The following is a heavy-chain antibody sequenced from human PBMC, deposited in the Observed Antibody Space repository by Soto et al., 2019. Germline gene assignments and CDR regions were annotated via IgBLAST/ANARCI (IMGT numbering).Heavy chain of an antibody. CDR2: ISGSGGST. Sequence: EVQLLESGGGLVQPGGSLRLSCAASGFTFSSYAMSWVRQAPGKGLEWVSAISGSGGSTYYADSVKGRFTISRDNSKNTLYLQMNSLRAEDTAVYYCAKAPPPEAYDSSGYYYHFDYWGQGTLVTVSS. D-gene: IGHD3-22*01. J-gene: IGHJ4*02. CDR1: GFTFSSYA. CDR3: AKAPPPEAYDSSGYYYHFDY. V-gene: IGHV3-23*01.